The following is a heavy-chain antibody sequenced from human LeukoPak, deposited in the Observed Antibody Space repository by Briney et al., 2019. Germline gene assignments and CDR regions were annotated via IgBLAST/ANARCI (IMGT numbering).Heavy chain of an antibody. CDR1: GFTFSIYA. Sequence: GGSLRLSCAASGFTFSIYAIHWVRQAPGKGLEWVSYISSSGSTIYYADSVKGRFTISRDNAKNSLYLQMNSLRAEDTALYYCARGRTMVRGVDDAFDIWGQGTMVTVSS. D-gene: IGHD3-10*01. CDR3: ARGRTMVRGVDDAFDI. CDR2: ISSSGSTI. J-gene: IGHJ3*02. V-gene: IGHV3-48*03.